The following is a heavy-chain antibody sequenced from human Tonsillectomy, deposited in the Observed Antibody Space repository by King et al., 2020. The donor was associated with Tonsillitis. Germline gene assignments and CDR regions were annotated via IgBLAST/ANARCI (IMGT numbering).Heavy chain of an antibody. J-gene: IGHJ6*02. V-gene: IGHV3-30*18. CDR2: ISYEGSNK. Sequence: VQLVESGGGVVQPGRSLRLSCAASGFTFSSYGMHWVRQAPGKGLEWVAVISYEGSNKYYADSVKGRLTISRDNSKNTLSLQMNSLRAEDTPVSYCAKDAYSSGWYNRYNYYYGMDVWGQGTTVTVSS. CDR3: AKDAYSSGWYNRYNYYYGMDV. CDR1: GFTFSSYG. D-gene: IGHD6-19*01.